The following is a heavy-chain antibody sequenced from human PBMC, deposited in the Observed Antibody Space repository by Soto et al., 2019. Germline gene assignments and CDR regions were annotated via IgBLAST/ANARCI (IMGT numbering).Heavy chain of an antibody. Sequence: PSETLSLTCAVSGDSISSGGYYWSWIRQPPGKGLEWIGYLFHNGGTYFNPSLESRVTISLDTSKNQSSLKVNSVTAADTAVYYCARLDGYNSFDYWGQGTLVTVSS. CDR1: GDSISSGGYY. V-gene: IGHV4-30-2*01. D-gene: IGHD5-12*01. CDR2: LFHNGGT. CDR3: ARLDGYNSFDY. J-gene: IGHJ4*02.